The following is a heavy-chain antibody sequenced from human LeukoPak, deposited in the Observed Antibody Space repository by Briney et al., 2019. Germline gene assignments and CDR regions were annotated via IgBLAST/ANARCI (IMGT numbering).Heavy chain of an antibody. CDR3: ARKHCSGGSCYSAYYYYMDV. D-gene: IGHD2-15*01. V-gene: IGHV3-21*01. J-gene: IGHJ6*03. Sequence: GGSLRLSCAASGFTFSSYSMNWVRQAPGKGLEWVSSISSSSSYIYYADSVKGRFTISRDNAKNSLYLQMNSLRAEDTAVYYCARKHCSGGSCYSAYYYYMDVWGKGTTVTVSS. CDR2: ISSSSSYI. CDR1: GFTFSSYS.